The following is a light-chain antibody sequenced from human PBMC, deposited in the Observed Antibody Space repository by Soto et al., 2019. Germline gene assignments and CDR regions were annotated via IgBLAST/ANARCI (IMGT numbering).Light chain of an antibody. CDR1: SSDVGGYNY. J-gene: IGLJ1*01. V-gene: IGLV2-14*01. CDR3: SSYTSSSSLWV. CDR2: DVS. Sequence: QSALTQPASVSGSPGQSITISCTGTSSDVGGYNYVSWYQQHPGKAPKLMIYDVSNRPSGVSNRFSGSKSGNTASLTISGLQAADEADYYCSSYTSSSSLWVFGTGTKVTVL.